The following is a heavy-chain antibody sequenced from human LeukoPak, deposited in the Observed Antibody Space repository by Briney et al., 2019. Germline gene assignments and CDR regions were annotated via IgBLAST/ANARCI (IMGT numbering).Heavy chain of an antibody. D-gene: IGHD2-15*01. CDR1: GFTFSSYE. CDR2: ISSSGSTI. V-gene: IGHV3-48*03. CDR3: ARGQAASFDY. Sequence: GGSLRLSCAASGFTFSSYEMNWVRQAPGKGLEWVSYISSSGSTIYYADSVKGRFTISRDNAKNSLYLQMNSLRAVDTAVYYCARGQAASFDYWGQGTLVTVSS. J-gene: IGHJ4*02.